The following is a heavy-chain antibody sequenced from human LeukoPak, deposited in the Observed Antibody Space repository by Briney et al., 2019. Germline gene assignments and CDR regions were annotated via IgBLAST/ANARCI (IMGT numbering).Heavy chain of an antibody. J-gene: IGHJ4*02. CDR2: ISSDGSQQ. CDR1: GFTFSSFG. CDR3: VKEVVTTRYNFDY. D-gene: IGHD2/OR15-2a*01. Sequence: GGSLRLSCAASGFTFSSFGMHWVRQAPGKGLEWLAIISSDGSQQYYSDSVKGRFSISRDDSKNTLYLQMNSLRAEDTATYFCVKEVVTTRYNFDYWGQGTLVTVSS. V-gene: IGHV3-30*18.